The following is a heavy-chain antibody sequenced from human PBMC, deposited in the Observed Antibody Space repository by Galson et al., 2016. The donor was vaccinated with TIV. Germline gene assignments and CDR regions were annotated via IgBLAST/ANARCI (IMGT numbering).Heavy chain of an antibody. CDR3: ARKAGYYYYAMDV. CDR1: GAPIRDGDSF. CDR2: IYYSGRT. V-gene: IGHV4-30-4*01. Sequence: TLSLTCTVSGAPIRDGDSFWSWIRQFPGKGLEWIGYIYYSGRTFYNPSLKSRITISVDTSKNQFSVKLTSVTAADTAVYYCARKAGYYYYAMDVWGQGTTVTVSS. J-gene: IGHJ6*02.